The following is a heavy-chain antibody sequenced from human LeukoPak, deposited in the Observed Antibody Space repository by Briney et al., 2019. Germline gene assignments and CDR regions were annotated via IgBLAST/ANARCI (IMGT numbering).Heavy chain of an antibody. CDR3: AKQRDSGYTSFDY. J-gene: IGHJ4*02. CDR1: GFTFSSYS. CDR2: ISSSSSYI. Sequence: GGSLRLSCAASGFTFSSYSMNWVRQAPGKGLEWVSSISSSSSYIYYADSVKGRFTISRDNAKNSLYLQMNSLRADDTAVYYCAKQRDSGYTSFDYWGQGTLVTVSS. D-gene: IGHD3-22*01. V-gene: IGHV3-21*04.